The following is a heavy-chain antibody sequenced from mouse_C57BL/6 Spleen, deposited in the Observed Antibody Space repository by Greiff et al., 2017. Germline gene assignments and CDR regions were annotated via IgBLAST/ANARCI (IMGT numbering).Heavy chain of an antibody. CDR1: GYTFTSYT. CDR2: INPSSGYT. CDR3: ARSLYGSSYEDYAMDY. J-gene: IGHJ4*01. D-gene: IGHD1-1*01. V-gene: IGHV1-4*01. Sequence: QVQLQQSGAELARPGASVKLSCKASGYTFTSYTMHWVKQRPGQGLEWIGYINPSSGYTKYKQKFKDKATLTADKSSSTAYMKLSSLTSGDSAVYYCARSLYGSSYEDYAMDYWGQGTSVTVSS.